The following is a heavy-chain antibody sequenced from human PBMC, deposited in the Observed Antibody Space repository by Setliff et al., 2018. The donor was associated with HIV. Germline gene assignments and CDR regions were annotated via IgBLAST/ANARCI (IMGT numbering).Heavy chain of an antibody. CDR2: IRTKINNYAT. D-gene: IGHD6-19*01. V-gene: IGHV3-73*01. Sequence: GGSLRLSCAASGFSLNIAWMNWVRQAPGKGLEWIGRIRTKINNYATTYTASVKDRFIISRDDSKNTAFLQMNSLKSEDTAVYYCTGWGSGWPQNYWGQGTLVTVSS. CDR3: TGWGSGWPQNY. J-gene: IGHJ4*02. CDR1: GFSLNIAW.